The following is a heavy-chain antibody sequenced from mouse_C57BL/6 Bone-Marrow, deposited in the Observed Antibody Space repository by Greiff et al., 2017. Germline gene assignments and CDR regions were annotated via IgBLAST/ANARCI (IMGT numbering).Heavy chain of an antibody. CDR3: AREGLQGYAMDY. D-gene: IGHD3-3*01. CDR2: IYPGSGST. V-gene: IGHV1-55*01. CDR1: GYTFTSYW. J-gene: IGHJ4*01. Sequence: QVQLKEPGAELVKPGASVKMSCKASGYTFTSYWITWVKQRPGQGLEWIGDIYPGSGSTNYNEKFKSKATLTVDTSSSTAYMQLSSLTSEDSAVYYCAREGLQGYAMDYWGQGTSVTVSS.